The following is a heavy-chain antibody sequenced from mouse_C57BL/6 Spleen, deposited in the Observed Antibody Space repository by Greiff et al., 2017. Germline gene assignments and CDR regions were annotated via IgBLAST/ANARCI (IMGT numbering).Heavy chain of an antibody. CDR2: INPSTGGT. Sequence: VQLQQSGPELVKPGASVKISCKASGYSFTGYYMNWVKQSPEKSLEWIGEINPSTGGTTYNQKFKAKATLTVDKSSSTAYMPLKSLTSEDSAVYYCARFYGSSPYAMDYWGQGTSVTVSS. V-gene: IGHV1-42*01. J-gene: IGHJ4*01. CDR1: GYSFTGYY. CDR3: ARFYGSSPYAMDY. D-gene: IGHD1-1*01.